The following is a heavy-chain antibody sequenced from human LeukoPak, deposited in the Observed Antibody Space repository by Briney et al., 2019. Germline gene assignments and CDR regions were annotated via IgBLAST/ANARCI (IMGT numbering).Heavy chain of an antibody. D-gene: IGHD4-17*01. CDR2: ISYDGSNK. CDR3: AREVGTTVSSCFDP. CDR1: GFTFSSYS. V-gene: IGHV3-30*04. J-gene: IGHJ5*02. Sequence: GGSLRLSCAASGFTFSSYSMHWVRQAPGKGLEGVAVISYDGSNKYYADSVKGRFTISRDNSKNTLYLQMNSLRAEDTAVYYCAREVGTTVSSCFDPWGQGTLVTVSS.